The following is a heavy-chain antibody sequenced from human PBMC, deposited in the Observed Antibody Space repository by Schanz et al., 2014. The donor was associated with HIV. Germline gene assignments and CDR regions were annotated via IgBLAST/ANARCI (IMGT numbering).Heavy chain of an antibody. V-gene: IGHV1-2*02. J-gene: IGHJ4*02. CDR1: GYTFIGYY. CDR3: ARDQNVISMVRGVMGGVDY. Sequence: QVQLVQSGAEVKKPGASVKVSCKASGYTFIGYYIHWVRQAPGQGLEWMGWINPSSGGTNYAQKFQGRVTMTRDTSISTAYMELRRLRSDDTAVYYCARDQNVISMVRGVMGGVDYWGQGTLVTVSS. D-gene: IGHD3-10*01. CDR2: INPSSGGT.